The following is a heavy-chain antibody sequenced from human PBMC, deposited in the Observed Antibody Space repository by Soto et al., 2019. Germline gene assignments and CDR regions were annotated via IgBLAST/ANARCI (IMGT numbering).Heavy chain of an antibody. CDR3: ARDLDGYTKFPWFDP. J-gene: IGHJ5*02. CDR1: GYTFTSYY. V-gene: IGHV1-46*01. CDR2: INPSGGST. D-gene: IGHD5-12*01. Sequence: ASVKVSCKASGYTFTSYYMHWVRQAPGQGLEWMGIINPSGGSTSCAQKFQGRVTMTRDTSTSTVYMELSSLRSEDTAVYYCARDLDGYTKFPWFDPWGQGTLVTVSS.